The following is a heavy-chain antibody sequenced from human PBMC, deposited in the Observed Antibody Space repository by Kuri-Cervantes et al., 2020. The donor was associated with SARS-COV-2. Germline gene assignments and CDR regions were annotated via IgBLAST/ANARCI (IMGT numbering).Heavy chain of an antibody. J-gene: IGHJ6*03. Sequence: SETLSLTCTVSGGSISSYYWSWIRQPAGKGLEWIGRIYTSGSTNYNPSLKSRVTMSVDTSKNQFSLKLSFVTAADTAVYYCARVISSSYGSGGYYYYYYYMDVWGKGTTVTVSS. V-gene: IGHV4-4*07. CDR1: GGSISSYY. CDR3: ARVISSSYGSGGYYYYYYYMDV. CDR2: IYTSGST. D-gene: IGHD3-10*01.